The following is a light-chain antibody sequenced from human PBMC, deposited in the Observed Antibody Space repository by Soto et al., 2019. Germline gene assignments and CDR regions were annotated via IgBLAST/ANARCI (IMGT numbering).Light chain of an antibody. Sequence: QSALTQPRSVSGSPGQSVTISCTGTSSDVGVYNYVYWYQQHPGKAPKLMIYDVSIRPSGVPDRFSGSKSGNTASLTISGLQAEDEADYYCCSYAGSPWVFGGGTKVTVL. J-gene: IGLJ3*02. CDR2: DVS. CDR1: SSDVGVYNY. CDR3: CSYAGSPWV. V-gene: IGLV2-11*01.